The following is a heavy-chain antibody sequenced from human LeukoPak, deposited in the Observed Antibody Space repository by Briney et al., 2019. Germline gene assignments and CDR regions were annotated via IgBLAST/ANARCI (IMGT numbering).Heavy chain of an antibody. CDR2: INPNSGGT. J-gene: IGHJ5*02. D-gene: IGHD3-22*01. CDR3: AREGSYYYDSSGHNWFDP. Sequence: ASVKVSCKASGYTFTGYYIHWVRQAPGQGLEWMGWINPNSGGTNYAQKFQGRVTMTRDTSISTAYMELSRLRSDDTAVYYCAREGSYYYDSSGHNWFDPWGQGTLVTGSS. V-gene: IGHV1-2*02. CDR1: GYTFTGYY.